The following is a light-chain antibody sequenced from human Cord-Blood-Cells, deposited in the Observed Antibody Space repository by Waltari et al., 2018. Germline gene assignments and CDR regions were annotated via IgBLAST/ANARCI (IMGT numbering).Light chain of an antibody. CDR2: GKN. Sequence: SSELTQDPAVSVALGQTVRITCQGDSLRSYYASWYQQKPGQAPVLVIYGKNNRPSGFPDRFSGSSSGNTASLTITGAQAEDEADYYCHSRDSSGNHVVFGGGTKLTVL. V-gene: IGLV3-19*01. CDR3: HSRDSSGNHVV. CDR1: SLRSYY. J-gene: IGLJ2*01.